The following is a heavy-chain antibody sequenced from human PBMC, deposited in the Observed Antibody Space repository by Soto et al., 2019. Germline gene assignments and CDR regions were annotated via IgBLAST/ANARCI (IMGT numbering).Heavy chain of an antibody. V-gene: IGHV1-18*01. CDR1: GYTFTNFG. CDR3: ARGATPIDY. Sequence: QVQLVQSGAEVKKPGASVKVSCKASGYTFTNFGISWGRQAPGQGHEWMGWISAYNDNTNYAQKCHSQITMTTDTSTSTAYMEVRSLRFDDTAVYYCARGATPIDYWGQGTLVTVSS. CDR2: ISAYNDNT. D-gene: IGHD2-15*01. J-gene: IGHJ4*02.